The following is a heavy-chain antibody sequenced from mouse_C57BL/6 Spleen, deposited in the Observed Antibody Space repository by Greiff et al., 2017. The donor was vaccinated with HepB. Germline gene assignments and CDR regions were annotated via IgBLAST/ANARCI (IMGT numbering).Heavy chain of an antibody. J-gene: IGHJ4*01. CDR3: AIRTYAMDY. CDR2: IDPSDSYT. V-gene: IGHV1-50*01. CDR1: GYTFTSYW. Sequence: QVQLQQPGAELVKPGASVKLSCKASGYTFTSYWMQWVKQRPGQGLEWIGEIDPSDSYTNYNQKFKGKATLTVDTSSSTAYMQLSSLTSEDSAVYYCAIRTYAMDYWGQGTSVTVSS.